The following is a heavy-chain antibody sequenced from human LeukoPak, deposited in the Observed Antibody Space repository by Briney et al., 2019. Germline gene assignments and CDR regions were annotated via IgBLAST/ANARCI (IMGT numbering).Heavy chain of an antibody. V-gene: IGHV1-69*13. D-gene: IGHD3-10*01. CDR1: GGTFSSYA. Sequence: SVKVSCTASGGTFSSYAISWVRQAPGQGLEWMGGIIPIFGTANYAQKFQGRVTITADESTSTAYMELSSLRSEDTAVYYCARDLVRGVIMEDWFDPWGQGTLVTVSS. CDR3: ARDLVRGVIMEDWFDP. J-gene: IGHJ5*02. CDR2: IIPIFGTA.